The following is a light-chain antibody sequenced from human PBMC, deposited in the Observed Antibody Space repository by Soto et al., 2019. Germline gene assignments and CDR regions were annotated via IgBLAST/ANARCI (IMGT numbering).Light chain of an antibody. Sequence: QSALTQPASVSGSPGQSITISCTGTSSDVGGYNYVSWYQQHPVKAPKLMIYEVSHRPSGVSNRFSGSKSANTASLTISGLQAEDEADYYCSSYTRNNTRVFGGGTKLTVL. J-gene: IGLJ3*02. CDR1: SSDVGGYNY. V-gene: IGLV2-14*01. CDR3: SSYTRNNTRV. CDR2: EVS.